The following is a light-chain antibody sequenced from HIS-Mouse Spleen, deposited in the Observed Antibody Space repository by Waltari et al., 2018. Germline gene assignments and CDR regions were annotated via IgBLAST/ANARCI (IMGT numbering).Light chain of an antibody. CDR2: AAS. J-gene: IGKJ1*01. CDR3: QQLNSYPPT. Sequence: DIQLTQSPSFLSASVGDRVTITCRAIQVISSYLAWYQQKPGKAPKLRIYAASTLQSGVPSRFSGSGSGTEFTLTISSLQPEDFATYYCQQLNSYPPTFGQGTKVEIK. V-gene: IGKV1-9*01. CDR1: QVISSY.